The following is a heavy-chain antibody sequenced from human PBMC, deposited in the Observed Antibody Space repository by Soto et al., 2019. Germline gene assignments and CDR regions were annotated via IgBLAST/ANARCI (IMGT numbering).Heavy chain of an antibody. CDR1: GGAFSGYY. V-gene: IGHV4-34*01. J-gene: IGHJ4*02. CDR2: INHSGST. Sequence: VQLQQWGAGLLKPSETLSLTCAVSGGAFSGYYWSWIRQPPGKGLECIGEINHSGSTNYNPAQKSRVTVSVVTSKNPLSLKLSAVTGADTAVADCARVNTAARLDSRCQGTLVTVSS. D-gene: IGHD6-6*01. CDR3: ARVNTAARLDS.